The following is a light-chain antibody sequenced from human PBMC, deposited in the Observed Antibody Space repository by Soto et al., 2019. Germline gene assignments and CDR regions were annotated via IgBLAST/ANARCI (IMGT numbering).Light chain of an antibody. CDR3: QQRDSTPVT. CDR1: QSISSY. J-gene: IGKJ2*01. CDR2: AAS. V-gene: IGKV1-39*01. Sequence: DIQMTQSPSSLSASVGDRVTITCRASQSISSYLNWYQQKPGKAPNLLIFAASSLQSGVPSRFSGSGSGTDFTLTISSLQPEDFSTYYCQQRDSTPVTFGQGTKLEIK.